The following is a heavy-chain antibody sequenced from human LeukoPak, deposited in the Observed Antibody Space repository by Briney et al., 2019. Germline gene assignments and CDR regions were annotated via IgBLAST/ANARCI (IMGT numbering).Heavy chain of an antibody. CDR3: AICSGGSCYLNYFDY. V-gene: IGHV5-51*01. J-gene: IGHJ4*02. CDR1: GYSFTSYW. CDR2: IYPSDSET. D-gene: IGHD2-15*01. Sequence: GESLKMSCKGSGYSFTSYWIGWVRQMPGKGLEWMGIIYPSDSETRYSPSFQGQVTISADMSISIAFLQWSSLKASDTAMYYCAICSGGSCYLNYFDYWGQGTLVTVSS.